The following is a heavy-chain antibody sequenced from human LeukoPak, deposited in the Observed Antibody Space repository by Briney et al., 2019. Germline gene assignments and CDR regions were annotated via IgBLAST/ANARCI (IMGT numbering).Heavy chain of an antibody. V-gene: IGHV1-46*01. J-gene: IGHJ4*02. D-gene: IGHD1-1*01. CDR1: GYTFTSYY. CDR3: ARDGVGNDICDY. CDR2: INPSSGRT. Sequence: ASVKVSCKASGYTFTSYYMNWVRQAPGQGLEWMGIINPSSGRTTYAQKFQGRVTMTRDTSISTAYMELSRLRSDDTAVYYCARDGVGNDICDYWGQGTLVTVSS.